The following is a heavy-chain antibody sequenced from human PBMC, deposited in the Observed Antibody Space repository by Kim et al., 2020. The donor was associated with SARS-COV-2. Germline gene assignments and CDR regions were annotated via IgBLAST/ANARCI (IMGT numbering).Heavy chain of an antibody. V-gene: IGHV3-49*02. Sequence: SKAYGGTTENAASVKGRFTISRDDSKSTAYLQMNSLKTEDTAVYYCTRADSWGQGTLVTVSS. J-gene: IGHJ5*01. CDR2: SKAYGGTT. CDR3: TRADS.